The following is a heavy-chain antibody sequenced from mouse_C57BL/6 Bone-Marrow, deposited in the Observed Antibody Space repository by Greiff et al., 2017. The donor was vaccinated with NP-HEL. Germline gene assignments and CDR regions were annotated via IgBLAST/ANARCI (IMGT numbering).Heavy chain of an antibody. V-gene: IGHV3-3*01. CDR3: ARVDGYLYAMDY. Sequence: EVMLVESGPSLVRPSQTLSLTCTVTGFSINSDCYWIWIRQFPGNKLEYIGYTFYSGITYYNPSLESRTYITRDTSKNQFSLKLSSVTTEDTATYYGARVDGYLYAMDYWGQGTSVTVSS. J-gene: IGHJ4*01. CDR1: GFSINSDCY. CDR2: TFYSGIT. D-gene: IGHD2-3*01.